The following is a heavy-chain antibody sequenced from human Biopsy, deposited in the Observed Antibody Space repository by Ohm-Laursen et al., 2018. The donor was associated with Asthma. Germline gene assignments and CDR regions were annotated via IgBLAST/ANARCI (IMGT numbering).Heavy chain of an antibody. V-gene: IGHV3-53*03. CDR2: IYSGGGT. CDR1: GFTVSSNG. J-gene: IGHJ6*02. CDR3: ARVLESSSRGPFYFFTLDV. D-gene: IGHD6-13*01. Sequence: SLRLSCTASGFTVSSNGMSWVRQPPGKGLEWVSVIYSGGGTFYADSVKGRVTISRDISKNTLSLQMNSLRAEDTAVYYCARVLESSSRGPFYFFTLDVWGQGTPVAVSS.